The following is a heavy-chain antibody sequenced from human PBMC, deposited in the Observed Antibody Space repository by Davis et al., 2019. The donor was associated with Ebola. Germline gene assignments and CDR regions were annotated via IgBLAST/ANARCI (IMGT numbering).Heavy chain of an antibody. CDR3: VRGGGYGGYGMDV. CDR2: VDHSGRI. V-gene: IGHV4-34*01. CDR1: GGSFSGYY. Sequence: PSETLSLTCSVSGGSFSGYYWTWIRQPPGKGLEWIGEVDHSGRINYNPSLKGRLTISRDTSKNQFSLKVTSVTAADTAVYYCVRGGGYGGYGMDVWGQGTTVTVSS. D-gene: IGHD4-23*01. J-gene: IGHJ6*02.